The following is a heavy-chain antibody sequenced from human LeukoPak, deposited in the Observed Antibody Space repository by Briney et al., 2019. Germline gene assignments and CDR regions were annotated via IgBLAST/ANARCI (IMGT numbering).Heavy chain of an antibody. CDR3: AKGFNDYGDYYFDY. CDR2: ISGSGGST. V-gene: IGHV3-23*01. J-gene: IGHJ4*02. D-gene: IGHD4-17*01. CDR1: GFTFSSYA. Sequence: GGSLRLSCAASGFTFSSYAMSWVRQAPGKGLEWVSAISGSGGSTYYADFVKGRFTISRDNSKNTLYLQMNSLRAEDTAVYYCAKGFNDYGDYYFDYWGQGTLVTVSS.